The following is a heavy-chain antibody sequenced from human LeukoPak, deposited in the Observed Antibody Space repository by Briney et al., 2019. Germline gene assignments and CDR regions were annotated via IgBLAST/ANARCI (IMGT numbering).Heavy chain of an antibody. V-gene: IGHV1-18*01. Sequence: ASVKVSCKASGYTFTSYGISWVRQDPGQGLEWMGWISAYNGNTNYAQKLQGRVTMTTDTSTSTAYMELRSLRSDDTAVYYCARSRYYDFWSGYSDFDYWGQGTLVTVSS. CDR2: ISAYNGNT. CDR1: GYTFTSYG. CDR3: ARSRYYDFWSGYSDFDY. J-gene: IGHJ4*02. D-gene: IGHD3-3*01.